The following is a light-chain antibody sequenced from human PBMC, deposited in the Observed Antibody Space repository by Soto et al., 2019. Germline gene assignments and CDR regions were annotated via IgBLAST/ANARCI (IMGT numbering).Light chain of an antibody. J-gene: IGLJ1*01. CDR3: CSYAGRSSYI. V-gene: IGLV2-23*02. CDR1: SSLIGSYNL. Sequence: QSALTEPASVSGAPGLSITIFCTGTSSLIGSYNLVSWYQQHPGKAPKVMSYEVSKRPSGVSNRSSGSKSGNTASLTISGLQAEDEADYYCCSYAGRSSYIFRTGTKVTVL. CDR2: EVS.